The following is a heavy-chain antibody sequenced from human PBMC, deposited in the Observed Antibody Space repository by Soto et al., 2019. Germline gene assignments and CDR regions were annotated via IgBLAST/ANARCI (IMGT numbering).Heavy chain of an antibody. D-gene: IGHD5-18*01. CDR1: GGSISSSSYY. J-gene: IGHJ4*02. CDR2: IYYSGST. V-gene: IGHV4-39*07. Sequence: SETLSLTCTVSGGSISSSSYYWGWIRQPPGKGLEWIGSIYYSGSTYYNPSLKSRVTISVDTSKNQFSLKLSSVTAADTAVYYWASRYGSCFAYWGQGTLVTVSS. CDR3: ASRYGSCFAY.